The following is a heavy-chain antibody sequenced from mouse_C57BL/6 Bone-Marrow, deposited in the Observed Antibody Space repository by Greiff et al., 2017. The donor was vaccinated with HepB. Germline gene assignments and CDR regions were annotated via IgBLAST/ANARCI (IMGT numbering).Heavy chain of an antibody. J-gene: IGHJ4*01. CDR1: GFSLTSYG. CDR2: IWRGGST. D-gene: IGHD2-3*01. Sequence: VQLQQSGPGLVQPSQSLSITCTVSGFSLTSYGVHWVRQSPGKGLEWLGVIWRGGSTDYNAAFMSRLSITKDNSKSQVFFKMNSLQADDTAIYYCAKNTDGYYPYYAMDYWGQGTSVTVSS. CDR3: AKNTDGYYPYYAMDY. V-gene: IGHV2-5*01.